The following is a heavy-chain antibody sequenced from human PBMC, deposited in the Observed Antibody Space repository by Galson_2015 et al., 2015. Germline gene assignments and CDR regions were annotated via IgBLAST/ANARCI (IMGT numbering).Heavy chain of an antibody. CDR3: ARDSLTTVTTRWFDP. J-gene: IGHJ5*02. Sequence: SLRLSCAASGFTFTNYGMHWVRQAPGKGLEWVAVIWYDGSKKYYADSVKGRFTISRDTFKNTVFLQMNSLRAEDTAVYYCARDSLTTVTTRWFDPWGQGTLVTVSS. D-gene: IGHD4-17*01. CDR1: GFTFTNYG. CDR2: IWYDGSKK. V-gene: IGHV3-33*01.